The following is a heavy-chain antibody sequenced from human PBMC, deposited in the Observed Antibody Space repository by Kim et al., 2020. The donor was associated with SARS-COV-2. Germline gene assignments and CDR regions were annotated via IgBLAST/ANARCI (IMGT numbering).Heavy chain of an antibody. CDR2: YN. J-gene: IGHJ4*02. Sequence: YNEYAVSVKSRITINPDTSKNQFSLQLNSVTPEDTAVYYCARDDGWYRFDSWGQGTLVSVSS. CDR3: ARDDGWYRFDS. V-gene: IGHV6-1*01. D-gene: IGHD6-19*01.